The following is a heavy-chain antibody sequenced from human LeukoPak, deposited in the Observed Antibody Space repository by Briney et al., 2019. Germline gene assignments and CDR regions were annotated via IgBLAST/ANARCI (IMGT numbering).Heavy chain of an antibody. V-gene: IGHV3-48*01. Sequence: GGSLRLSCAASGFTFSSYSMNWVRQAPGKGLEWVSYISSSSSTIYYADSVKGRFTISRDNAKNSLYLQMNSLRAEDTAVYYCARYPGRYFDYWGQGTLVTVSS. CDR3: ARYPGRYFDY. CDR1: GFTFSSYS. J-gene: IGHJ4*02. CDR2: ISSSSSTI.